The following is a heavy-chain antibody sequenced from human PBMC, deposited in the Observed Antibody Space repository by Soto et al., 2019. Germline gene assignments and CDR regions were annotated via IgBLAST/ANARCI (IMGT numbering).Heavy chain of an antibody. V-gene: IGHV2-5*08. J-gene: IGHJ4*02. CDR2: IYWDDDK. CDR1: GGSISSYYW. D-gene: IGHD4-4*01. Sequence: TLSLTCTVSGGSISSYYWSWIRQPPGKALEWLALIYWDDDKRYSPSLKSRLTITKDTSKNQVVLTMTNMDPVDTATYYCAHTLEATVTSWGQGTLVTVSS. CDR3: AHTLEATVTS.